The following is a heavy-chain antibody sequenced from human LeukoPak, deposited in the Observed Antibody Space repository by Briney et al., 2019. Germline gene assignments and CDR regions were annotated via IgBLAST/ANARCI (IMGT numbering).Heavy chain of an antibody. CDR2: ISSSGTTK. J-gene: IGHJ5*02. CDR1: GFTFSSYE. D-gene: IGHD5-18*01. Sequence: PGGSLRLSCAASGFTFSSYEMNWVRQGPGKGLEWVSYISSSGTTKYYADSVKGRFTLSRDNAKKSLSLQMNSLRAEDTAIYYCAREGHSYGYQNFRWFDPWGQGTLVTVSS. CDR3: AREGHSYGYQNFRWFDP. V-gene: IGHV3-48*03.